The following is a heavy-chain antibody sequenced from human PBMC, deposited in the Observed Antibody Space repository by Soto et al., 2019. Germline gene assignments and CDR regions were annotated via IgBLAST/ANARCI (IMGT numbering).Heavy chain of an antibody. J-gene: IGHJ6*02. CDR2: ISWNSGSI. Sequence: GGSLRLSCAASGFKFSNYAMSWVRQAPGKGLEWVSGISWNSGSIGYADSVKGRFTISRDNAKNSLYLQMNSLRAEDTALYYCAKEGLWFGTTQLSYGMDVWGQGTTVTVSS. CDR1: GFKFSNYA. V-gene: IGHV3-9*01. D-gene: IGHD3-10*01. CDR3: AKEGLWFGTTQLSYGMDV.